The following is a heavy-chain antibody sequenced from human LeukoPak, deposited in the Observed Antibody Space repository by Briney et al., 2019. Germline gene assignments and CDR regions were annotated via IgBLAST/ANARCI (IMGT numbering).Heavy chain of an antibody. D-gene: IGHD2-2*01. Sequence: SETLSLTCAVSGDSINSHYYWNWFRQPAGKGLEWIGRIYSSGNSYYNASLQSRVTMSVDTSKNQFSLRLSSVTAADTAVYYCAKMFNADVYFEYWGQGILVTVSS. CDR2: IYSSGNS. CDR3: AKMFNADVYFEY. J-gene: IGHJ4*02. V-gene: IGHV4-4*07. CDR1: GDSINSHYY.